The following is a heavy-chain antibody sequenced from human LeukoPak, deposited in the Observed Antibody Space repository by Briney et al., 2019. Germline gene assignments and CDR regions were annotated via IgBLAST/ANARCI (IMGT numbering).Heavy chain of an antibody. V-gene: IGHV3-48*04. CDR1: GFTFSSYW. CDR2: ISSSGSTI. CDR3: ARVPAGSAFDI. D-gene: IGHD6-19*01. Sequence: GGSLRLSCAASGFTFSSYWMSWVRQAPGKGLEWVSYISSSGSTIYYADSVKGRFTISRDNAKNSLYLQMNSLRAEDTAVYYCARVPAGSAFDIWGQGTMVTVSS. J-gene: IGHJ3*02.